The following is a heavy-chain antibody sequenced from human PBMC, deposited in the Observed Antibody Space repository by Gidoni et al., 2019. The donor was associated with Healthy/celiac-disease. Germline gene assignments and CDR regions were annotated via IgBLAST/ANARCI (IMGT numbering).Heavy chain of an antibody. D-gene: IGHD1-1*01. CDR3: AKDKSWNDGYFDY. J-gene: IGHJ4*02. CDR1: GFTFSSYC. V-gene: IGHV3-30*18. CDR2: ISYDGNKK. Sequence: QVQLVESGGGVVQTGRSLRPSCAASGFTFSSYCMLWFRQAPGKGLEWVAIISYDGNKKYYADSVKGRFTISRDNSKNTLYLQMNSLRAEDTAVYYCAKDKSWNDGYFDYWGQGTLVTVSS.